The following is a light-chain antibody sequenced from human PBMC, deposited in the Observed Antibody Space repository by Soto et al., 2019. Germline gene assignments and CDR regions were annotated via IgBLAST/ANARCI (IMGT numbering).Light chain of an antibody. J-gene: IGLJ1*01. Sequence: QSVLTQPPSASGSAGQSVAISCTGTSSDVGGYNYVSWYQQHPGKAPKLMIYEVNKRPSGVPDRFSGSKSGNTASLTVSGLQAEDGADYYCSSYAGSSNVFGTGTKVTVL. V-gene: IGLV2-8*01. CDR3: SSYAGSSNV. CDR2: EVN. CDR1: SSDVGGYNY.